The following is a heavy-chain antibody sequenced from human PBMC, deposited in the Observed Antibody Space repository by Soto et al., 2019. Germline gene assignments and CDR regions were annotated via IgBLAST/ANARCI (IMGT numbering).Heavy chain of an antibody. D-gene: IGHD3-10*01. CDR1: GDTFNFYT. CDR3: ATSFGSGYRAFDY. J-gene: IGHJ4*02. V-gene: IGHV1-69*02. CDR2: FNPILSMS. Sequence: QVQLVQSGAEVKKPGSSVKVSCKASGDTFNFYTINCVRQAPGLGLEWMGRFNPILSMSNSALRFQGRVTLTADKSTSTAYMVLSSLRSDDTAVYYCATSFGSGYRAFDYWGQGVLVTVSS.